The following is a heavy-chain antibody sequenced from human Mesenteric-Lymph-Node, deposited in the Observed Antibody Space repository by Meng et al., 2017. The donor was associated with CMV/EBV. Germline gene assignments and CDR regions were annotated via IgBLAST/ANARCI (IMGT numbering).Heavy chain of an antibody. CDR1: GFTFSTYW. D-gene: IGHD3-16*01. Sequence: GESLKISCAASGFTFSTYWMSWVRQAPGKGLEWVANMNQDGRETYYVGSVKGRFTISRDNAKNSLFLQMNSRRAEDTAAYYCARERGGDFTILDYWGQGTLVTVSS. CDR3: ARERGGDFTILDY. CDR2: MNQDGRET. J-gene: IGHJ4*02. V-gene: IGHV3-7*01.